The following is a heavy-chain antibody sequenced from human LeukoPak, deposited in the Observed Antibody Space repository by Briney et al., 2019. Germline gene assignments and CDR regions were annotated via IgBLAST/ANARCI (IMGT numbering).Heavy chain of an antibody. Sequence: GGSLRLSCAASGFTFTSYWMTWVRQAPGKGLEWVANINEDGGGRYYVDSVKGRFTISRDNAKNSVHLQMNSLRAEDTAVYYCATRLCGIAACRASSYKCMDVWGKGTTVTVSS. J-gene: IGHJ6*04. CDR2: INEDGGGR. D-gene: IGHD2-15*01. CDR1: GFTFTSYW. CDR3: ATRLCGIAACRASSYKCMDV. V-gene: IGHV3-7*01.